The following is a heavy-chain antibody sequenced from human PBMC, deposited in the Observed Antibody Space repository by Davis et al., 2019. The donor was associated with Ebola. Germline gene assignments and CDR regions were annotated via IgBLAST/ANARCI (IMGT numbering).Heavy chain of an antibody. J-gene: IGHJ4*02. CDR1: GYTFTSYG. CDR2: ISAYNGNT. CDR3: ARVPLDFWSGYYSEHFDY. D-gene: IGHD3-3*01. Sequence: ASVKVSCKASGYTFTSYGISWVRQAPGQGLEWMGWISAYNGNTNYAQKLQGRVTMTTDTSTSTAYMELSSLRSEDTAVYYCARVPLDFWSGYYSEHFDYWGQGTLVTVSS. V-gene: IGHV1-18*01.